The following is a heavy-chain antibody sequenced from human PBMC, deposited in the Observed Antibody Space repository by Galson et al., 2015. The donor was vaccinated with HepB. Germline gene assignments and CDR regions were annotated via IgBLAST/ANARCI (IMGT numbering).Heavy chain of an antibody. D-gene: IGHD3/OR15-3a*01. CDR3: ARLPLYYQDWYY. V-gene: IGHV4-34*01. CDR2: INHSGNT. J-gene: IGHJ4*02. CDR1: GGSFSGYY. Sequence: LSLTCAVYGGSFSGYYWSWIRQPPGKGLEWIGEINHSGNTNYNPSLKSRLTISVDTSKNQFSLNLSSVTAADTAMYYCARLPLYYQDWYYWGQGTLVTVSS.